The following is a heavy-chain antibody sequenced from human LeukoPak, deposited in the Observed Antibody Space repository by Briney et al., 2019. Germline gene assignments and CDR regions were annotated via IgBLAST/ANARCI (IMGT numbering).Heavy chain of an antibody. D-gene: IGHD1-14*01. J-gene: IGHJ4*02. CDR3: ARDIVEPPGSGRYFDN. Sequence: SLRLSCAASGFIFSSWDMHWVRQAPGKGLEWVADIHYDGGNTHYADSVKGRFTISRDNPKNTLDLQINSLRAEDTAVYYCARDIVEPPGSGRYFDNWGQGTLITVSS. V-gene: IGHV3-33*01. CDR1: GFIFSSWD. CDR2: IHYDGGNT.